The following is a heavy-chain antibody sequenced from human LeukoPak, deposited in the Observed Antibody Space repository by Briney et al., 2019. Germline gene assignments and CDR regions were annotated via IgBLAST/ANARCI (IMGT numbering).Heavy chain of an antibody. Sequence: GGSLRLSCAASGFTFSSYGMHWVRQAPGKGLEWVAFIRYDGSNKYYADPVKGRFTISRDNSKNTLYLQMNSLRAEDTAVYYCAKGRYSGWSSFDYWGQGTLVTVSS. V-gene: IGHV3-30*02. J-gene: IGHJ4*02. D-gene: IGHD6-19*01. CDR3: AKGRYSGWSSFDY. CDR1: GFTFSSYG. CDR2: IRYDGSNK.